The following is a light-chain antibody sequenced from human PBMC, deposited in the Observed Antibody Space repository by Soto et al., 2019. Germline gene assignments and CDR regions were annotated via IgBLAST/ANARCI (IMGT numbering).Light chain of an antibody. V-gene: IGLV2-14*01. J-gene: IGLJ1*01. CDR2: EVI. CDR1: SSDVGAYNY. Sequence: QSALAQPASVSGSPGQSITISCTGTSSDVGAYNYVSWYQQHPGKAPKLMIYEVINRPSGVSNRFSGSKSGNTASLTISGLQAEYEADYYCGSYTSASTLVFGTGTKVTVL. CDR3: GSYTSASTLV.